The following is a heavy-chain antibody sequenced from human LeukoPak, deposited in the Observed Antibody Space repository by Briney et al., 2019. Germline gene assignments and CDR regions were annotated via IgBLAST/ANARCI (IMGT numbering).Heavy chain of an antibody. CDR1: GGSISSSSYY. Sequence: TSETLSLTCTVSGGSISSSSYYWGWVRQPPGKGLEFVGSIYYSGGTYYNPSLKSRVTISVDTSKNQFSLQLNSVTPEDTAVYYCARNSADLDFWGQGILVTVSS. CDR3: ARNSADLDF. D-gene: IGHD1-26*01. CDR2: IYYSGGT. V-gene: IGHV4-39*01. J-gene: IGHJ4*02.